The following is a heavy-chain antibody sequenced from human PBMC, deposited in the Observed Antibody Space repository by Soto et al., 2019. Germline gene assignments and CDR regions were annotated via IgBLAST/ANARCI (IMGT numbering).Heavy chain of an antibody. J-gene: IGHJ6*02. CDR3: GRVSSSSVVVPDDGMDV. CDR2: ISGKNGNT. Sequence: QVQLVQSGVEVKKPGASVKVSCKASGYTFISHGISRVRQAPGQGPEWMGWISGKNGNTNYAQKLQGRVTLTTDTSTSTAYMELRSLRSDGTASYYCGRVSSSSVVVPDDGMDVWGQGTTVTVSS. V-gene: IGHV1-18*04. CDR1: GYTFISHG. D-gene: IGHD2-15*01.